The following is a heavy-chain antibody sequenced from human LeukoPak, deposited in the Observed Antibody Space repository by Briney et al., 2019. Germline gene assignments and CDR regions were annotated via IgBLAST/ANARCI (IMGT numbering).Heavy chain of an antibody. J-gene: IGHJ4*02. CDR1: GYPFSGHN. CDR2: IDPTTGGT. CDR3: ARPEYRYGYLLDY. Sequence: EASVKVSCKASGYPFSGHNIHWVRQASGQGLEWVGWIDPTTGGTNYAQRFQGRVTLTRDTSITTAYMELNSLTSDDTAVYFCARPEYRYGYLLDYWGQGNLITVSS. D-gene: IGHD5-18*01. V-gene: IGHV1-2*02.